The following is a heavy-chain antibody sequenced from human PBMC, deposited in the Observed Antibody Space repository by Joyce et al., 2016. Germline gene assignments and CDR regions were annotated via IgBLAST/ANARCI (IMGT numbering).Heavy chain of an antibody. Sequence: EVQLVESGGGLVQPGGSLRLSCVSSGFTFRKYYMGWIRQAPGKGREWVANIKADGSEKSYVGSVEGRFTISRDNAKNSLYLQINGLRAEDTAVYYCAREYFWRYDYWGQGTLVTVSS. CDR2: IKADGSEK. CDR1: GFTFRKYY. V-gene: IGHV3-7*01. CDR3: AREYFWRYDY. J-gene: IGHJ4*02. D-gene: IGHD3-3*01.